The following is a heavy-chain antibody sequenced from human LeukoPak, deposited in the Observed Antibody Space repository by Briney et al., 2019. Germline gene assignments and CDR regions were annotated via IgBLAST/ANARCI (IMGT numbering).Heavy chain of an antibody. Sequence: ASVKVSCKASGYTFTSYGISWVRQAPGQGLEWMGWISAYNGNTNYAQKLQGRVTMTTDTSTSTAYMELRSLRSDDTAVYYCARVSRVAGNPDFDYWGQGTLVTVSS. V-gene: IGHV1-18*01. CDR2: ISAYNGNT. CDR1: GYTFTSYG. J-gene: IGHJ4*02. D-gene: IGHD6-19*01. CDR3: ARVSRVAGNPDFDY.